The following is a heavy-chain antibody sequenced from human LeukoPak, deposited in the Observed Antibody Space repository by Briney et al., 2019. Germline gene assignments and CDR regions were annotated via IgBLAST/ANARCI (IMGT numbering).Heavy chain of an antibody. CDR3: AKDRWHQLLRDWFDP. CDR1: GFTFSSYA. D-gene: IGHD2-2*01. Sequence: PGGSLRLSCAASGFTFSSYAVSWVRQAPGKGLEWVSAISGSGGSTYYADSVKGRLTISRDNSKNTLYLQMNSLRAEDTAVYYCAKDRWHQLLRDWFDPWGQGTLATVSS. V-gene: IGHV3-23*01. CDR2: ISGSGGST. J-gene: IGHJ5*02.